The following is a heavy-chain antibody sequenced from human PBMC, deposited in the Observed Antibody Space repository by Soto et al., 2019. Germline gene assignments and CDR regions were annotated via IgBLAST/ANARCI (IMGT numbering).Heavy chain of an antibody. D-gene: IGHD3-9*01. Sequence: EASVKVSCKASGGAFSSYAISWVRQAPGQGLEWMGGIIPIFGTANYAQKFQGRVTITADESTSTAYMELSSLRSEDTAVYYCARDPRGLVHNWFDPRGQGTLVTVSS. CDR3: ARDPRGLVHNWFDP. CDR1: GGAFSSYA. J-gene: IGHJ5*02. V-gene: IGHV1-69*13. CDR2: IIPIFGTA.